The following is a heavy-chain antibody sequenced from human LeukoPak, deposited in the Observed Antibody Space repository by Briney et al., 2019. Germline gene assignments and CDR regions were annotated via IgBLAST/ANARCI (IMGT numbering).Heavy chain of an antibody. CDR1: GFPFSSYG. CDR2: LVYDERN. J-gene: IGHJ4*02. CDR3: ARSQCNSGSCYQDY. V-gene: IGHV3-33*01. Sequence: PGGSLRLSCAASGFPFSSYGMHWVRQAPGKGLEWVARLVYDERNDYANSVKGRFTISRDNSKNTLYLQMDNLRVDDTAVYYCARSQCNSGSCYQDYWGQGTLVTVSS. D-gene: IGHD2-15*01.